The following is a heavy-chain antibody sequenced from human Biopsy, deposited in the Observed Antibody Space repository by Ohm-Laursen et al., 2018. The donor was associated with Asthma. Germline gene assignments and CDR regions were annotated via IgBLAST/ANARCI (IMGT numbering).Heavy chain of an antibody. D-gene: IGHD1-26*01. V-gene: IGHV3-53*01. Sequence: GSLRLSCAASGFTVSSNGMSWVRQPPGKGLEWVSVIYSGGGTFYADSVKGRVTISRDNSKNTAYLQMQSLRVEDTAVYYCARDERRIVGATTPLYGMDVWGQGTTVTVSS. CDR3: ARDERRIVGATTPLYGMDV. CDR1: GFTVSSNG. J-gene: IGHJ6*02. CDR2: IYSGGGT.